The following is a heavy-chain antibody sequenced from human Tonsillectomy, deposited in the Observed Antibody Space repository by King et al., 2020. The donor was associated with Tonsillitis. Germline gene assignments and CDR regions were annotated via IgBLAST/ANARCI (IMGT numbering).Heavy chain of an antibody. V-gene: IGHV4-39*01. J-gene: IGHJ5*02. CDR2: IYYSGST. Sequence: QLQESGPGLVKPSETLSLTCTVSGGSISSSSYYWGWIRQPPGKGLEWIGSIYYSGSTYYNPSLKSRVTISVDTSNNQFTLKLSSVTAADTAVYYCARRNGGYCSGGSCYVWFDPWGQGTLVTVSS. D-gene: IGHD2-15*01. CDR1: GGSISSSSYY. CDR3: ARRNGGYCSGGSCYVWFDP.